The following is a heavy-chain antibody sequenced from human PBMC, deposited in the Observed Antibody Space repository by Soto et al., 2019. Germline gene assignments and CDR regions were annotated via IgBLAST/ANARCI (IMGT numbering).Heavy chain of an antibody. CDR3: AKVRIDHYNGFDA. D-gene: IGHD2-8*01. CDR1: GFTFSSYA. V-gene: IGHV3-30-3*01. Sequence: PGGSLRLSCAASGFTFSSYAMHWVRQAPGKGLVWVAVISYDGSNKYYADSVKGLFTISRDNSKNTLYLQMNSLRAEDTAVYYCAKVRIDHYNGFDAWGQGTTVTVSS. CDR2: ISYDGSNK. J-gene: IGHJ6*02.